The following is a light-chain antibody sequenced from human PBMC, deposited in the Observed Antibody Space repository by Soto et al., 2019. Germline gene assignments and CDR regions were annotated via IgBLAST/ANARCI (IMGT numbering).Light chain of an antibody. CDR1: SSDVGGYNY. CDR2: EVT. Sequence: QSALTQPPSASGSPGQSVTISCTGTSSDVGGYNYVSWYQQHPGKAPKLIIHEVTKPPSGVPGRFSGSKSGTTAALTVSGLQGEAEAAYYCSSDGGNGNVVFGGGTKVTVL. CDR3: SSDGGNGNVV. J-gene: IGLJ2*01. V-gene: IGLV2-8*01.